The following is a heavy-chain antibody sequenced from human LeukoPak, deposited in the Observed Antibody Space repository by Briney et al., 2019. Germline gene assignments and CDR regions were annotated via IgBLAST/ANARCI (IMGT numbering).Heavy chain of an antibody. CDR1: GFTVSSNY. CDR2: IYSGGST. CDR3: ARGVAAAGGNWFDP. Sequence: PGGSLRLSCAASGFTVSSNYMSWVRQAPGKGLEWVSVIYSGGSTYYADSVKGRFTISRDNSKNTLYLQMNSLRAEDTAAYYCARGVAAAGGNWFDPWGQGTLVTVSS. V-gene: IGHV3-53*01. D-gene: IGHD6-13*01. J-gene: IGHJ5*02.